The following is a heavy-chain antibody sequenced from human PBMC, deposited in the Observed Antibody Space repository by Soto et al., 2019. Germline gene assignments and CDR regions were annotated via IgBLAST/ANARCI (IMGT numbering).Heavy chain of an antibody. D-gene: IGHD6-19*01. Sequence: QAQLVQSGAELKKPGSSVKVSCKASGGNFSSYAISWLRQAPGQGLEWMGGIVPLFGTTNYAQKFKGRLRITADESTSTAYMELSSLRFEGTAVSYCARARGLGWYNWFDPWGQGSPVTVPS. CDR1: GGNFSSYA. CDR3: ARARGLGWYNWFDP. CDR2: IVPLFGTT. V-gene: IGHV1-69*01. J-gene: IGHJ5*02.